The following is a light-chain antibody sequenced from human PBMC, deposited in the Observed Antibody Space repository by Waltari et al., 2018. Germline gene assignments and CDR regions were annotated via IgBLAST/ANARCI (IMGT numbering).Light chain of an antibody. CDR3: QQYNDFPWT. V-gene: IGKV1-5*03. CDR1: KSVNNW. J-gene: IGKJ1*01. Sequence: DIQMTQSPSTLSASVGDRVTITCRASKSVNNWLAWFQQLPGKAPKVLIYKASNLEPGVPSRFSGSGSGTDFTLTISSLQPDDFASYYCQQYNDFPWTCGQGTKVEIK. CDR2: KAS.